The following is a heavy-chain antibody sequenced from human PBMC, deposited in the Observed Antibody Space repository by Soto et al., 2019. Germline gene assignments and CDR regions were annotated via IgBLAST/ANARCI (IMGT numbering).Heavy chain of an antibody. CDR3: ASSIAVAAKGAFDI. V-gene: IGHV3-30-3*01. D-gene: IGHD6-19*01. Sequence: QVQLVESGGGVVQPGRSLRLSCAASGFTFSSYAMHWVRQAPGKGLEWVAVISYDGSNKYYADSVKGRFTISRDNSKSTLYLQMNSLRAEDTAVYYCASSIAVAAKGAFDIWGQGTMVTVSS. J-gene: IGHJ3*02. CDR2: ISYDGSNK. CDR1: GFTFSSYA.